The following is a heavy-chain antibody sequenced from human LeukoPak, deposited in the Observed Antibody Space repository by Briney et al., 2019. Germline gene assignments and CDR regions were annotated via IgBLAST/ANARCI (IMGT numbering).Heavy chain of an antibody. CDR2: IYYSGST. CDR1: GGSISSSSYY. J-gene: IGHJ5*02. Sequence: SETLSLTCTVSGGSISSSSYYWGWIRQPPGKGLEWIGSIYYSGSTYYNPSLKSRVTISVDTSKNQFSLKLSPVTAADTAVYYCARHVRKRGISAAGSPGWFDPWGRGTLVTVSS. V-gene: IGHV4-39*01. CDR3: ARHVRKRGISAAGSPGWFDP. D-gene: IGHD6-13*01.